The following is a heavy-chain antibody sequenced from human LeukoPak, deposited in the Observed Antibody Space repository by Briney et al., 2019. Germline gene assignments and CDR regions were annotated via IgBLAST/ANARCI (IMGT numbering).Heavy chain of an antibody. CDR3: AREDRIAPADKAFDI. D-gene: IGHD6-13*01. Sequence: TGGSLRLSCAASGFTFRNYAMHWVRQAPGKGLEWVAIIWYDGGNRYHADSVKGRFTISRDNSKNTLYLQLNSLRAEDTAVYYCAREDRIAPADKAFDIGGQGTMVTVSS. V-gene: IGHV3-33*01. J-gene: IGHJ3*02. CDR2: IWYDGGNR. CDR1: GFTFRNYA.